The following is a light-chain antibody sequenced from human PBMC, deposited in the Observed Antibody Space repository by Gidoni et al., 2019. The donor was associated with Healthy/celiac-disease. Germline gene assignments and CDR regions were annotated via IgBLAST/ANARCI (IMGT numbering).Light chain of an antibody. J-gene: IGKJ2*01. V-gene: IGKV1-33*01. Sequence: DIQMTQSPSSLSASVGDRVTITRQASQDISNYLNWYQQKPGKAPKLLIYDASNLETGVPSRFRGSGAGTEFTFTISSLQPEDIATYYCQQYDNLPLMYTFGQGTKLEIK. CDR1: QDISNY. CDR3: QQYDNLPLMYT. CDR2: DAS.